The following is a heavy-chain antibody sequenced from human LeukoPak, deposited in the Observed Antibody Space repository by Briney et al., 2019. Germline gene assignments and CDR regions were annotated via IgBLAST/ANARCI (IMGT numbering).Heavy chain of an antibody. D-gene: IGHD2-2*01. Sequence: PSETLSLTCTVSGVYISNSSYYWGWVRQPPGKGLEWIGSIYYSGTTYYNPTLKSRVIISIDTSKNQFSLGLSSVTAADTAVYYCFVSSWYYFDYWAQGTLVAASS. CDR1: GVYISNSSYY. CDR2: IYYSGTT. V-gene: IGHV4-39*07. CDR3: FVSSWYYFDY. J-gene: IGHJ4*02.